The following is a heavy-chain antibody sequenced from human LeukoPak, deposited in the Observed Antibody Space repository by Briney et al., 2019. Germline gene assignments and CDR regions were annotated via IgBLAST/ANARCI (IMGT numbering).Heavy chain of an antibody. Sequence: KPSETLSLTCTVSGGSLSNDYFTWIRQPAGKGLEWIGRIHSGGTTNYNPSLMSRVTLSVGTSKNQISLRLTSVTAADTALYYCARDNPSGYTYGYEHYYYYIDVWGKGTTVTVSS. D-gene: IGHD5-18*01. CDR1: GGSLSNDY. J-gene: IGHJ6*03. CDR2: IHSGGTT. CDR3: ARDNPSGYTYGYEHYYYYIDV. V-gene: IGHV4-4*07.